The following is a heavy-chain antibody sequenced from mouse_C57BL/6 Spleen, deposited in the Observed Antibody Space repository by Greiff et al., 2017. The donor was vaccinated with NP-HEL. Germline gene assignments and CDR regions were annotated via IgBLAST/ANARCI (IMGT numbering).Heavy chain of an antibody. D-gene: IGHD2-1*01. Sequence: DVQLVESGGGLVKPGGSLKLSCAASGFTFSSYTMSWVRQTPEKRLEWVATISGGGGNTYYPDSVKGRFTISRDNAKNTLYLQMSSLRSEDTALYYCARQRGNYDYWGQGTTLTVSS. V-gene: IGHV5-9*01. CDR3: ARQRGNYDY. CDR1: GFTFSSYT. CDR2: ISGGGGNT. J-gene: IGHJ2*01.